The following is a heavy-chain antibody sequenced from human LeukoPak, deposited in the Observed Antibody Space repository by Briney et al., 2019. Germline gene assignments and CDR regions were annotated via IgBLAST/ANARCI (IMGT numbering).Heavy chain of an antibody. CDR3: ARSENYDFWSGYYTGH. D-gene: IGHD3-3*01. Sequence: SETLSLTCSVSGDSIRRYYWSWIRQPPGKGLEWGGYIYYSGSTNYNPSLKSRVTISLDTSKNQFSLKLSSVTAADTAVYYCARSENYDFWSGYYTGHWGQGTLVTVPS. V-gene: IGHV4-59*01. CDR1: GDSIRRYY. CDR2: IYYSGST. J-gene: IGHJ4*02.